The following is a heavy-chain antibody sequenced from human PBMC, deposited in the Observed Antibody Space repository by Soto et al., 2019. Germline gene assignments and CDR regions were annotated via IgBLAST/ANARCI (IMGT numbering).Heavy chain of an antibody. D-gene: IGHD3-10*01. CDR2: INAANVDT. Sequence: QVQLVQSGAELKNPGASVKVSCKASGYSFTNYPIHWVRQAPGQRLEWMGWINAANVDTGYSQNLQGRVTVTRDPSASTVYMEMSSLTSEDTAIYYCARKDYYGSGCYYFDYWGQGTLVPVSS. CDR3: ARKDYYGSGCYYFDY. J-gene: IGHJ4*02. V-gene: IGHV1-3*01. CDR1: GYSFTNYP.